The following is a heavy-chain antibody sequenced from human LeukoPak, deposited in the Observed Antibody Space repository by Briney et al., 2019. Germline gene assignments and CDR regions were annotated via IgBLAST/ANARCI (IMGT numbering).Heavy chain of an antibody. CDR1: GFTFSRSA. Sequence: ASVKVSCKASGFTFSRSALQWVRQARGQRPEWIGRLVVGSVNTDYAQKFQERVTITRDMSTSTAYMELSSLRSEDTVVYYCAADRDCSSASCYPYNFDSWGQGTLVTVSS. CDR2: LVVGSVNT. D-gene: IGHD2-2*01. CDR3: AADRDCSSASCYPYNFDS. V-gene: IGHV1-58*01. J-gene: IGHJ4*02.